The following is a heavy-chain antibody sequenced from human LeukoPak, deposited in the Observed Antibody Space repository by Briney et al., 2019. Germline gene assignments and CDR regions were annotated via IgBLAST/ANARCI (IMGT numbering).Heavy chain of an antibody. CDR2: INPNSGGT. CDR1: GFTFTGYY. D-gene: IGHD5-18*01. V-gene: IGHV1-2*02. Sequence: ASVKVSCKASGFTFTGYYMHWVRQAPGQGLEWMGWINPNSGGTNYAQKFQGRVTMTRDTSISTAYMELSRLRSDDTAVYYCARSWIQLWNFDYWGQGTLVTVSS. J-gene: IGHJ4*02. CDR3: ARSWIQLWNFDY.